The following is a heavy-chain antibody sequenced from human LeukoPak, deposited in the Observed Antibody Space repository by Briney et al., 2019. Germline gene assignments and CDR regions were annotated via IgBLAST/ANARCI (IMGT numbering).Heavy chain of an antibody. J-gene: IGHJ5*02. V-gene: IGHV3-48*03. CDR2: ISSSGSTI. Sequence: GGSLRLSCAASGFTFSSYEMNWVRQAPGQGLEWVSYISSSGSTIYYADSVKGRFTISRDNAKNSLYLQMNSLRAEDTAVYYCARQKGYCSGGSCYGWFDPWGQGTLVTVSS. CDR1: GFTFSSYE. D-gene: IGHD2-15*01. CDR3: ARQKGYCSGGSCYGWFDP.